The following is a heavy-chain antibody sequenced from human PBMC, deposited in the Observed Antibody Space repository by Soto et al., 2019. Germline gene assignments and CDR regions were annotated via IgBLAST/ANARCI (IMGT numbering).Heavy chain of an antibody. CDR1: GGSISSYY. CDR3: ARYYGGYSDY. V-gene: IGHV4-59*08. D-gene: IGHD3-10*01. Sequence: PSETLSLTCTVSGGSISSYYWSWIRQPPGKGLEWIGYIYYSGSTNYNPSLKSRFTISVDTSKNQFSLKPSSVTAADTAVYYCARYYGGYSDYWGQGTLVTVS. J-gene: IGHJ4*02. CDR2: IYYSGST.